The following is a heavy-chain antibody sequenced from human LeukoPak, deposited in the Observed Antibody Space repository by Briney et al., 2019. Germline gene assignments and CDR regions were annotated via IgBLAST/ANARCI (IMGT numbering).Heavy chain of an antibody. CDR1: GGSISGSSYY. V-gene: IGHV4-61*05. CDR3: AGVRLGSSGFSEYFEH. Sequence: SETLSLTCTVSGGSISGSSYYWGWIRQPPGKGLEWIGEISQSARTNYNPSLKSRVTMSIDKSRNQFSLRMSSVTAADTAVYYCAGVRLGSSGFSEYFEHWGQGTLVTVSS. J-gene: IGHJ1*01. D-gene: IGHD3-22*01. CDR2: ISQSART.